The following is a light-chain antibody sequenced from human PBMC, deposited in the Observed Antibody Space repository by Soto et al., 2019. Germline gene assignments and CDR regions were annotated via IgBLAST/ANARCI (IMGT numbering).Light chain of an antibody. Sequence: QSALTQPASVSGSPGQSITISCTGSSDVGSYKLVSWYQQHPGKAPKLIIYEGTKRPSGVSSRFSGSRSDNTASLTITGLQAEDEADYFCSSYAGSNAFFFGPGTKVTVL. V-gene: IGLV2-23*03. CDR3: SSYAGSNAFF. CDR1: SDVGSYKL. CDR2: EGT. J-gene: IGLJ1*01.